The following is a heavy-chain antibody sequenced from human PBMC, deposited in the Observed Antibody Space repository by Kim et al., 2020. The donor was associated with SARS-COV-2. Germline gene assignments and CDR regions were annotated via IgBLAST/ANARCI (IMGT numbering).Heavy chain of an antibody. Sequence: GGSLRLSCSASGFTFSGYAMHWVRQAPGKGLEYVSSISSNGGITSYGDSLKGRFSISRDNSKKTLYLQMSSLRAEDTAVYYCVTEDGAYSSGWYYFDYWGQGTLVTVSS. D-gene: IGHD6-19*01. J-gene: IGHJ4*02. CDR2: ISSNGGIT. CDR1: GFTFSGYA. V-gene: IGHV3-64D*09. CDR3: VTEDGAYSSGWYYFDY.